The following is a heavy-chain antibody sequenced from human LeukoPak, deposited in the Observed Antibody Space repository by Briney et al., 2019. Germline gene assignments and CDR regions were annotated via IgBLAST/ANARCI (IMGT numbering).Heavy chain of an antibody. CDR1: GGSISSGDYY. CDR3: AREDGDSNWFDP. J-gene: IGHJ5*02. CDR2: IYYSGST. Sequence: SETLSLTSTVSGGSISSGDYYWSWIRQPPGKGLEWIGYIYYSGSTYYNPSLKSRVTISVDTSKNQFSLKLSSVTAADTAVYYCAREDGDSNWFDPWGQGTLVTVSS. V-gene: IGHV4-30-4*01. D-gene: IGHD4-17*01.